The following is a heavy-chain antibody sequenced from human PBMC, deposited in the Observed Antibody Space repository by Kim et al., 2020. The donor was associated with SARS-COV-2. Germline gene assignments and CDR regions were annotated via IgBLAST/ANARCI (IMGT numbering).Heavy chain of an antibody. D-gene: IGHD2-21*02. J-gene: IGHJ6*02. CDR3: AKDYQFEGGDGPYYYGMDV. Sequence: GGSLRLSCAASGFTFSSYGMHWVRQAPGKGLEWVAVIWYDGSNKYYADSVKGRFTISRDNSKNTLYLQMNSLRAEDTAVYYCAKDYQFEGGDGPYYYGMDVWGQGTTVTVSS. CDR1: GFTFSSYG. V-gene: IGHV3-33*06. CDR2: IWYDGSNK.